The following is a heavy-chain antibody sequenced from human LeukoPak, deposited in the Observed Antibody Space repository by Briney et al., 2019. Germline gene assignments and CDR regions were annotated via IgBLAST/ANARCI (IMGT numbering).Heavy chain of an antibody. D-gene: IGHD3-10*01. CDR3: AKDRSAGVRASPMDY. CDR1: GFSFSTYG. Sequence: GGSLRLSCAASGFSFSTYGMHWVRQAPGKGLEWVAVITYDGYYKYYANSVKGRFTISSDNSKNTLYLQTNSLRAEDTAVYYCAKDRSAGVRASPMDYWGQGTLVTVPP. CDR2: ITYDGYYK. V-gene: IGHV3-30*18. J-gene: IGHJ4*02.